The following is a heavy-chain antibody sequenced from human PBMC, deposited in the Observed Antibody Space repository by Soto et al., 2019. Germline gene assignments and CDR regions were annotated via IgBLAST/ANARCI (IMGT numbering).Heavy chain of an antibody. Sequence: LSLTCAVSGGSISSGGYSWSWVRQPPGEELEWIGYIHFSGSSSYNPSLKSRITISGDTSKNQFSLKVTSVIAADTAVYYCARGGDPTAGGTGAFDIWGQGIMVTVSS. CDR1: GGSISSGGYS. CDR2: IHFSGSS. V-gene: IGHV4-61*08. D-gene: IGHD2-8*02. J-gene: IGHJ3*02. CDR3: ARGGDPTAGGTGAFDI.